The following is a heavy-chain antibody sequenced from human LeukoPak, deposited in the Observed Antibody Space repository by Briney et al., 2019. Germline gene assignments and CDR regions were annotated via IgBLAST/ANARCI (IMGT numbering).Heavy chain of an antibody. D-gene: IGHD3-22*01. CDR2: IYPGDSDT. V-gene: IGHV5-51*01. CDR1: GYSFTSYW. J-gene: IGHJ4*02. Sequence: GESLKISFKGSGYSFTSYWIGWVRPMPGKGLEWMGIIYPGDSDTRYSPSFQGQVTISADKSISTAYLQWSSLKASDTAMYYCARWDYYDRSGYPLGFDYWGQGTLVTVSS. CDR3: ARWDYYDRSGYPLGFDY.